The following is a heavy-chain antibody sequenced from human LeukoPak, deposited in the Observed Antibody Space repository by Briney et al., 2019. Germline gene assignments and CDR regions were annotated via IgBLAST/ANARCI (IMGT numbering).Heavy chain of an antibody. D-gene: IGHD3-22*01. CDR2: IIPIFGTA. CDR1: GGTFSSYA. J-gene: IGHJ6*03. Sequence: GASVKVSCKASGGTFSSYAISWVRQAPGQGLEWMGGIIPIFGTANYAQKFQGRVTITADESTNTAYMELSSLRSEDTAVYYCVQSKWLPRPNGTRYYYYYYMDVWGKGTTVTVSS. V-gene: IGHV1-69*13. CDR3: VQSKWLPRPNGTRYYYYYYMDV.